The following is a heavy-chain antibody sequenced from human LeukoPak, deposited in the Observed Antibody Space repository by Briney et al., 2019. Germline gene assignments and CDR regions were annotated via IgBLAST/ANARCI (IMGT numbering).Heavy chain of an antibody. Sequence: PSETLPLTCTVSGGSISSYYWSWIRQPPGKGLEWIGYISYIGSTNYNPSLKSRVNMSVDTSKNQFSLKLSSVTAADTAVYYCARLVSPIGQWFDPWGQGTLVTVSS. CDR2: ISYIGST. J-gene: IGHJ5*02. V-gene: IGHV4-59*08. CDR1: GGSISSYY. CDR3: ARLVSPIGQWFDP.